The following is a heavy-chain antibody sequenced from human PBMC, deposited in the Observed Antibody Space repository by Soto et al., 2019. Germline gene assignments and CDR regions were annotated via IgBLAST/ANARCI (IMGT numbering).Heavy chain of an antibody. CDR2: ISSSSSTI. CDR1: GFTFSNYG. Sequence: GGSLRLSCEASGFTFSNYGINWVRQAPGKGLEWVSHISSSSSTIYYAESVKGRFSISRDNAKNSLYLQMSSLRGEDTAVYYCAKAPKGNYYYGMDVWGQGTSVTVSS. J-gene: IGHJ6*02. D-gene: IGHD6-13*01. CDR3: AKAPKGNYYYGMDV. V-gene: IGHV3-48*01.